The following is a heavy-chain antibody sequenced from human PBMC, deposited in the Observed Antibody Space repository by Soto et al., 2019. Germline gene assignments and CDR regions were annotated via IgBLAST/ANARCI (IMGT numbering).Heavy chain of an antibody. CDR3: ARHLSYYGSGSYYNYYYYGMDV. D-gene: IGHD3-10*01. V-gene: IGHV5-51*01. CDR2: IYPGDSDT. CDR1: GYSFTNYW. J-gene: IGHJ6*02. Sequence: GESLKISCKGSGYSFTNYWIGWVRQMPGKGLEWMGIIYPGDSDTRYSPSFQGQVTISADKSISTAYLQWSSLKASDTAMYYCARHLSYYGSGSYYNYYYYGMDVWGQGTTVTVSS.